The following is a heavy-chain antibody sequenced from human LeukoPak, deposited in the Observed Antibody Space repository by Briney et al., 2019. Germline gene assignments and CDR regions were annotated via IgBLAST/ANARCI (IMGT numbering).Heavy chain of an antibody. CDR2: INSDGSIT. J-gene: IGHJ4*02. CDR1: GFTFTTYW. D-gene: IGHD3-22*01. Sequence: GGSLRLSCAASGFTFTTYWMHWVRQAPGKGLVWVSHINSDGSITSYADSVKGRFTISRDNSKNTLYLQMNSLRDEDTAVYYCAKSSYYDSSGYYREYYFDFWGQGTLVTVSS. CDR3: AKSSYYDSSGYYREYYFDF. V-gene: IGHV3-74*01.